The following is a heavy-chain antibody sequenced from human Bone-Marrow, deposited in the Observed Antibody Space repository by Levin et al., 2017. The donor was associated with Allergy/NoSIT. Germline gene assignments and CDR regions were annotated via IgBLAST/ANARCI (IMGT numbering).Heavy chain of an antibody. D-gene: IGHD6-6*01. CDR2: IIPIFGTA. J-gene: IGHJ6*02. CDR1: GGTFSSYA. Sequence: SVKVSCKASGGTFSSYAISWVRQAPGQGLEWMGGIIPIFGTANYAQKFQGRVTITADESTSTAYMELSSLRPEDTAVYHCARELADRSSSLDYGMDVWGQGTTVTVSS. CDR3: ARELADRSSSLDYGMDV. V-gene: IGHV1-69*13.